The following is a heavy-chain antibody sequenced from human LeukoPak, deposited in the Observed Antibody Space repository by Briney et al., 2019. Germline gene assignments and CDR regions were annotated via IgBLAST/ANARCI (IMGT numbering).Heavy chain of an antibody. V-gene: IGHV4-59*01. J-gene: IGHJ4*02. CDR1: GGSISSYY. D-gene: IGHD3-10*01. Sequence: SETLSLTCTVSGGSISSYYWSWIRQPPGKGLEWIGYIYYSGRTNYNPSLKSRVTISVDTYKNQFSLKLSSVTAADTAVYYCARDRQRGRGYFDYWGQGTLVTVSS. CDR2: IYYSGRT. CDR3: ARDRQRGRGYFDY.